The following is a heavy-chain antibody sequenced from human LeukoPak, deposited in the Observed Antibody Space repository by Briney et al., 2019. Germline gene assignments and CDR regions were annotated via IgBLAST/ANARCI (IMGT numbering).Heavy chain of an antibody. CDR1: GFSFSTYN. D-gene: IGHD4-17*01. CDR2: ITSSSSYI. J-gene: IGHJ4*02. CDR3: ARESGTVTIPHY. V-gene: IGHV3-21*01. Sequence: GESLRLSCAASGFSFSTYNMNWVRQAPGKGLEWVSSITSSSSYIYYADSVKGRFTISRDNAKNSLYLQMNSLRAEDTAVYYCARESGTVTIPHYWGQGTLVTVSS.